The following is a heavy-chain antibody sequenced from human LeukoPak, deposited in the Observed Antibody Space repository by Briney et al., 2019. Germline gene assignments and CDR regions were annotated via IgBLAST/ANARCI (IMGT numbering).Heavy chain of an antibody. CDR1: GGSFSGYY. D-gene: IGHD5-24*01. CDR3: ARGGYIGDY. J-gene: IGHJ4*02. CDR2: INHSGST. V-gene: IGHV4-34*01. Sequence: PSETLSLTCAVYGGSFSGYYWSWIRQPPGKGLEWIGEINHSGSTNYNPSLKSRVTISVDTSKNRFSLKLSSVTAADTAVHYCARGGYIGDYWGQGTLVTVSS.